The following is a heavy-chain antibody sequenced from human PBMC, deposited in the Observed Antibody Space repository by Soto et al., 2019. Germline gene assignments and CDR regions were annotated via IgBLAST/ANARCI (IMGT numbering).Heavy chain of an antibody. CDR3: ARPDY. V-gene: IGHV3-11*03. CDR1: GFTFSTYW. CDR2: IASTSYT. J-gene: IGHJ4*02. Sequence: GGSLRLSCAASGFTFSTYWMYWIRQAPGKGLEWVSYIASTSYTNYADSVKGRFTISRDEGKNSLYLQMNSLTAEDTAVYYCARPDYWGQGTLVTVSS.